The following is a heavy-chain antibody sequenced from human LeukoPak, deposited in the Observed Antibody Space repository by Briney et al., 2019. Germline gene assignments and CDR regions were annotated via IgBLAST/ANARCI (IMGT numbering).Heavy chain of an antibody. J-gene: IGHJ6*03. CDR2: ISGSGDKT. CDR1: GFILSTYA. CDR3: AKDTTAWWYHRAYMNV. V-gene: IGHV3-23*01. D-gene: IGHD2-15*01. Sequence: GGSLRLSCAASGFILSTYALSWVRQAPGGGLEWVAAISGSGDKTYHADSVKGRFTISQDNSENRLSLQMDSLRAEDTAVYFCAKDTTAWWYHRAYMNVWGKGTTVTVSS.